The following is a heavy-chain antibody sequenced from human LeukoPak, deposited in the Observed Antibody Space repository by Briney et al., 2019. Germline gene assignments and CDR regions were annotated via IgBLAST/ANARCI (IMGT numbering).Heavy chain of an antibody. Sequence: KSSETLSLTCTVSGGSISSYYWSWLRQPPGKGLEWIGYIYYSGSTNYNPSLKSRVTISVDTSKNQFSLKLSSVTAADTAVYYCARHMTTVVTTIYYYYGMDVWGQGTTVTVSS. CDR3: ARHMTTVVTTIYYYYGMDV. D-gene: IGHD4-23*01. CDR1: GGSISSYY. J-gene: IGHJ6*02. CDR2: IYYSGST. V-gene: IGHV4-59*08.